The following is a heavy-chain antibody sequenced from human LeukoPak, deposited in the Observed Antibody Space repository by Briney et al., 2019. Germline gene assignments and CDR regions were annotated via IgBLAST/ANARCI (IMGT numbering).Heavy chain of an antibody. D-gene: IGHD6-13*01. CDR2: ISGSGGST. V-gene: IGHV3-23*01. CDR1: GFTFSSYA. CDR3: AKASLGQLARYNWFDP. Sequence: GGSLRLSCAASGFTFSSYAMSWVRQAPGKGLEWVSAISGSGGSTYYADSVKGRFTISRDSSKNTLYLQMNSLRAEDTAVYYCAKASLGQLARYNWFDPWGQGTLDTVSS. J-gene: IGHJ5*02.